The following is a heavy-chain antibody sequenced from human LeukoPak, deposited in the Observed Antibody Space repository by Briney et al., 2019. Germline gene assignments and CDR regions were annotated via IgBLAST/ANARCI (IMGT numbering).Heavy chain of an antibody. CDR3: ARGVRCEFDY. D-gene: IGHD2-8*01. CDR1: GFSVSSCRYY. CDR2: IYYSWSN. V-gene: IGHV4-61*01. Sequence: SETLSLTCTVSGFSVSSCRYYWSCIRHPPGKGRVWIGYIYYSWSNQHNPSQKRRDTIQVETSKHHVSLKLRSVTAADTAVYYCARGVRCEFDYRREARLVTDCS. J-gene: IGHJ4*02.